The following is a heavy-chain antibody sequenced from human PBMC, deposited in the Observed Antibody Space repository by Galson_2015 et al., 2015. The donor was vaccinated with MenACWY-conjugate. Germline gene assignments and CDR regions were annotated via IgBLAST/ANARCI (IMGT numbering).Heavy chain of an antibody. CDR3: ATLKIYCSGTSCYHFDY. CDR1: GFTFSSYW. CDR2: IKQDGSEK. D-gene: IGHD2-2*01. V-gene: IGHV3-7*03. J-gene: IGHJ4*02. Sequence: SLRLSCAASGFTFSSYWMSWVRQAPGKGLEWVANIKQDGSEKYFVDSVKGRFTISRDNAKNSLYLQMNSLRAEDTAVYYCATLKIYCSGTSCYHFDYWGQGSLVTVSS.